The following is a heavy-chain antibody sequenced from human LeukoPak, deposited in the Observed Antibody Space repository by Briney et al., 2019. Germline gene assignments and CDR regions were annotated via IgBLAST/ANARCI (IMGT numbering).Heavy chain of an antibody. V-gene: IGHV4-59*01. D-gene: IGHD6-13*01. CDR3: ARFDSSGWSYWFDP. CDR1: GGSISSYY. CDR2: IYYSGST. J-gene: IGHJ5*02. Sequence: PSETLSLTCTVSGGSISSYYWSWIRKPPGKGLEWIGYIYYSGSTNYNPSLKSRVTISIDTSKNQFSLKLSSVTAADTAVYYCARFDSSGWSYWFDPWGQGTLVTVSS.